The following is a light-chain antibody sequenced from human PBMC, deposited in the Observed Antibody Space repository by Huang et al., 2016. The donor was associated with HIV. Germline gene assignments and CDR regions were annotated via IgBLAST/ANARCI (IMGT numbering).Light chain of an antibody. CDR3: QQYFNPPVT. J-gene: IGKJ3*01. V-gene: IGKV4-1*01. CDR1: QSVLSGNNKNY. Sequence: DIVMTQSPDSLAVSLGERATINCKSSQSVLSGNNKNYLAWFQQKSGQTPKLLFYWASTRESGVPDRFSGSGSRTDFTFTINHLQPEDVAVYYCQQYFNPPVTFGPGTKVHVK. CDR2: WAS.